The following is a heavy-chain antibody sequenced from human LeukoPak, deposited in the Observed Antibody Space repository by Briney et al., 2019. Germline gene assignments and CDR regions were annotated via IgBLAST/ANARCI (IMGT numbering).Heavy chain of an antibody. V-gene: IGHV3-74*01. Sequence: GGSLRLSCAASGFIFGDYGMNWVRQAPGKGLVWVSRISLDGKRTNYADSVKGRFTISRDNAKNTLYLQMNSLRAEDTAVYYCAREYLNYYDSTGYYGYWGQGTLVTVSS. CDR1: GFIFGDYG. J-gene: IGHJ4*02. CDR2: ISLDGKRT. D-gene: IGHD3-22*01. CDR3: AREYLNYYDSTGYYGY.